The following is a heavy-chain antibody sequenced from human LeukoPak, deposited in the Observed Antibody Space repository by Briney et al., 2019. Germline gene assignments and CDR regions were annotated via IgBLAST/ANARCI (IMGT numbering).Heavy chain of an antibody. CDR2: ISSSSSYT. Sequence: GGSLRLSCAASGFTFSNYAMNWVRQAPGKGLEWVSYISSSSSYTNYADSVKGRFTISRDNAKNSLYLQMNSLRAEDTAVYYCARDPAGNGVLFDYWGQGTLVTVSS. CDR3: ARDPAGNGVLFDY. D-gene: IGHD6-13*01. J-gene: IGHJ4*02. CDR1: GFTFSNYA. V-gene: IGHV3-21*05.